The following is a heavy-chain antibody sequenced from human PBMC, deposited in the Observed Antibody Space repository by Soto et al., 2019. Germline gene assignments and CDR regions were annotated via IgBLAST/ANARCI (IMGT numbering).Heavy chain of an antibody. V-gene: IGHV1-18*01. CDR1: GYTFTTYG. J-gene: IGHJ4*02. CDR3: ARERHGDY. Sequence: QVHLVQSGAEVKRPGASVKVSCKGSGYTFTTYGITWVRQAPGQGLEWVGWIRAHNGNTNYAQKLHGRVTVTTDTSKPTPYKEPKHMKPHDPALYYCARERHGDYWSQGDLVTASS. CDR2: IRAHNGNT.